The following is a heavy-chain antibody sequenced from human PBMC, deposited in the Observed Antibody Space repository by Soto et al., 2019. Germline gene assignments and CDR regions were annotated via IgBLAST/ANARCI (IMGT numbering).Heavy chain of an antibody. Sequence: GGSLRLSCAASGVTFTNFAMNWVRQAPGEGLEWVAGISHSGSSTYYADSVKGRFTVSRDNSMDTLYLQLNSLRADDTAVYYCAKGSWVHHGSEGGNWLDPWGQGTLVTVSS. J-gene: IGHJ5*02. CDR1: GVTFTNFA. CDR3: AKGSWVHHGSEGGNWLDP. V-gene: IGHV3-23*01. CDR2: ISHSGSST. D-gene: IGHD3-10*01.